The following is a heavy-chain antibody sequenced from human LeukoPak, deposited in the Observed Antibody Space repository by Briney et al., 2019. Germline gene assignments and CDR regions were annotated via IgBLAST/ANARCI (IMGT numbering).Heavy chain of an antibody. CDR2: ISRSSDYT. D-gene: IGHD6-19*01. Sequence: PGGSLRLSCAASGFTFSSYGMNWVRQAPGKGLEWVSSISRSSDYTYYADSVKGRFTISRDNAKNSLYLQMNSLRAEDTAVYYCAVAGLSYWYFDLWGRGTLVTVSS. CDR3: AVAGLSYWYFDL. V-gene: IGHV3-21*01. CDR1: GFTFSSYG. J-gene: IGHJ2*01.